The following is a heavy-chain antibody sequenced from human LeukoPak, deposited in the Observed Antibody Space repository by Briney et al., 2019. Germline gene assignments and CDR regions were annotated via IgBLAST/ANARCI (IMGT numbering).Heavy chain of an antibody. V-gene: IGHV3-48*01. CDR1: GFTFSSYS. CDR3: ASLVVPAAKDAFDI. D-gene: IGHD2-2*01. Sequence: PGGSLRLSRAASGFTFSSYSMNWVPQAPGKGLEWVSYISSSSSTIYYADSVKGRFTISRDNAKNSLYLQMNSLRAEDTAVYYCASLVVPAAKDAFDIWGQGTMVTVSS. CDR2: ISSSSSTI. J-gene: IGHJ3*02.